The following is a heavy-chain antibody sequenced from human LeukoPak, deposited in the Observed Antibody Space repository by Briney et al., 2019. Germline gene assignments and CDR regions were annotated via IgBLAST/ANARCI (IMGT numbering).Heavy chain of an antibody. J-gene: IGHJ4*02. D-gene: IGHD3-10*01. CDR3: ASGKSVRGVITDY. CDR1: GITFSNSA. Sequence: GGSLRLSCVPSGITFSNSALSWVRQAPGKGLEWVSTITKSGDQTYYADSVKGLFTISRDISKNTLYLQMNSLRAEDTAVYYCASGKSVRGVITDYWGQGTLVTVSS. V-gene: IGHV3-23*01. CDR2: ITKSGDQT.